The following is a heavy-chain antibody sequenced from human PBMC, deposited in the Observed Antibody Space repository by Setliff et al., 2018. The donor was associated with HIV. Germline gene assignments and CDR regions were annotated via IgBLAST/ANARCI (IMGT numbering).Heavy chain of an antibody. Sequence: ASVKVSCKASGYILTSHYMHWVRQAPGQGLEWMGIINPSVGSTSYAQKFQGRVTMTRDTSTSTVYMELSSLRSEETAVYYCARDYDVLLWIGSQYGRGNLDSWGQGTPVTVSS. D-gene: IGHD3-10*01. CDR2: INPSVGST. J-gene: IGHJ4*02. CDR1: GYILTSHY. CDR3: ARDYDVLLWIGSQYGRGNLDS. V-gene: IGHV1-46*01.